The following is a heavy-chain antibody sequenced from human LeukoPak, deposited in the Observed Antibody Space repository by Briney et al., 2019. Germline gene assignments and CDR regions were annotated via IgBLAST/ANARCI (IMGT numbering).Heavy chain of an antibody. J-gene: IGHJ4*02. CDR3: ARAQRGYSYGPFDY. CDR1: DDSISGYY. CDR2: IYYTGST. D-gene: IGHD5-18*01. Sequence: SETLSLTCTVSDDSISGYYWSWIRQPPWKGLEWIGFIYYTGSTNYNPSLKSRVTISVDTSKNQFSLKLSSVTAADTAVYYCARAQRGYSYGPFDYWSQGTLVTVSS. V-gene: IGHV4-59*13.